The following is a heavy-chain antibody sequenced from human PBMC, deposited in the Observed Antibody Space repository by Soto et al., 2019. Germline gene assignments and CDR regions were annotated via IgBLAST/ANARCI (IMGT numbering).Heavy chain of an antibody. V-gene: IGHV3-11*01. CDR3: ARIDYGGNSGGAMYYYYGMDV. D-gene: IGHD4-17*01. CDR1: GFTFSDYY. CDR2: ISSSGSTI. Sequence: GGSLRLSCAASGFTFSDYYMSWIRQAPGKGLEWVSYISSSGSTIYYADSVKGRFTISRDNAKNSLYLQMNSLRAEDTAVYYCARIDYGGNSGGAMYYYYGMDVWGQGTTVTVSS. J-gene: IGHJ6*02.